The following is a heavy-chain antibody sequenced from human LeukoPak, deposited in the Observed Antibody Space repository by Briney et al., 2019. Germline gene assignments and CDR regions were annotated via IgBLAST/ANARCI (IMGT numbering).Heavy chain of an antibody. CDR1: GFTFTNAW. V-gene: IGHV3-69-1*01. D-gene: IGHD2-15*01. Sequence: GGSLRLSCAASGFTFTNAWMNWVRQAPGKGLEWVSSISSSSYIYYADSVKGRFTISRDNAKNSLYLQMNSLRAEDTAVYYCARDPPYCSGGSCYIDYWGQGTLVTVSS. CDR3: ARDPPYCSGGSCYIDY. CDR2: ISSSSYI. J-gene: IGHJ4*02.